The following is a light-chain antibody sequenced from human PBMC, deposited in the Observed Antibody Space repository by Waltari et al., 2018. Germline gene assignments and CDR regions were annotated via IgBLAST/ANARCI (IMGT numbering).Light chain of an antibody. J-gene: IGLJ2*01. V-gene: IGLV2-14*03. Sequence: QSALTQPASVSASPGQSITISCTGTSSDVGGYNYVSRYQQHPGKAPKLMIYDVSNRPSGVSNLFSGSKSGNTASLTISGLQAEDEADYYCSSYISSSTLELFGGGTSLTVL. CDR3: SSYISSSTLEL. CDR1: SSDVGGYNY. CDR2: DVS.